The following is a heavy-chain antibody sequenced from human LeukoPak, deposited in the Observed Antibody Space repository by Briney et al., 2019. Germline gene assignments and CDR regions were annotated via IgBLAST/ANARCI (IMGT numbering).Heavy chain of an antibody. CDR1: GFTFSSYG. D-gene: IGHD2-8*01. Sequence: GGSLRLSCAASGFTFSSYGMNWVRQAPGKGLEWVSSISSGGSYIYYADSLKGRFTISRDNAKNSLYLQMDSLRAEDTAVYYCARDANGTRGFDYWGQGTLVTVSS. CDR3: ARDANGTRGFDY. CDR2: ISSGGSYI. V-gene: IGHV3-21*01. J-gene: IGHJ4*02.